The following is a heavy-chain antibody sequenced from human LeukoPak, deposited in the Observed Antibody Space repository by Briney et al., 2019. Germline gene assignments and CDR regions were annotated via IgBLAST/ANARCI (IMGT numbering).Heavy chain of an antibody. V-gene: IGHV4-59*01. D-gene: IGHD3-22*01. Sequence: SETLSLTCIVSGGSISSYYWSWIRQPPGKGLEWIGYIHYSGSTNYNPSLKSRVTISVDTSRNQFSLKLSSVTAADTAVYYCTRGSIAYYYMDVWGKGTTVTISS. CDR1: GGSISSYY. CDR2: IHYSGST. CDR3: TRGSIAYYYMDV. J-gene: IGHJ6*03.